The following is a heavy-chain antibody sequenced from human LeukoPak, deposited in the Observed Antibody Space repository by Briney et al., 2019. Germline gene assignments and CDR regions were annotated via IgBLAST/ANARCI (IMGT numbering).Heavy chain of an antibody. CDR1: GYTLTELS. V-gene: IGHV1-24*01. J-gene: IGHJ6*02. Sequence: ASVKVSCKVSGYTLTELSMHWVRQAPGKGLEWMGGFDPEDGETIYAQKFQGRVTITADESTSTAYMELSSLRSEDTAVYYCARDGRNYYYGMDVWGQGTTVTVSS. D-gene: IGHD3/OR15-3a*01. CDR2: FDPEDGET. CDR3: ARDGRNYYYGMDV.